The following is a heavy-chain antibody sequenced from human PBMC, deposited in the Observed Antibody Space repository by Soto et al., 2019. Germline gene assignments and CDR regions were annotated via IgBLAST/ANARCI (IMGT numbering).Heavy chain of an antibody. CDR3: AKEVATIYYGMDV. D-gene: IGHD5-12*01. V-gene: IGHV3-30*18. Sequence: QVQLVESGGGVVQPGRSLRLSCAASGFTFSSYGMHWVRQAPGKGLEWVAVISYDGSNKYYADSVKGRFTISRDNSKNTLYLQMNSLRAADTAVYYCAKEVATIYYGMDVWGQGTTVTVSS. CDR2: ISYDGSNK. CDR1: GFTFSSYG. J-gene: IGHJ6*02.